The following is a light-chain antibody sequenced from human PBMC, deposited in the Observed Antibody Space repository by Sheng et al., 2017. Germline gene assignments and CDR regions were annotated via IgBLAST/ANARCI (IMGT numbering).Light chain of an antibody. J-gene: IGLJ2*01. Sequence: SYVLTQAPSVSVAPGQTARITCGGNSIGDKVAHWYQQRPGQAPVLVVYDYTNRPSGIPERFSGSNSGNTATLTISRVEAGDEADYYCHVWDSSSNHVVFGGGTKLTVL. V-gene: IGLV3-21*02. CDR1: SIGDKV. CDR3: HVWDSSSNHVV. CDR2: DYT.